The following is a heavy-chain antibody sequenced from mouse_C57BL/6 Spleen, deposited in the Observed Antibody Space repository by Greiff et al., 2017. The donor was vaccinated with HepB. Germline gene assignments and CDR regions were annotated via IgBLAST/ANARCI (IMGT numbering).Heavy chain of an antibody. D-gene: IGHD3-2*02. J-gene: IGHJ4*01. Sequence: VQLQQSGPELVKPGASVKISCKASGYAFSSSWMNWVKQRPGKGLEWIGRIYPGDGDTNYNGKFKGKATLTADKSSSTAYMQLSSLTSEDSAVYFCARGPLRLRMDYWGQGTSVTVSS. CDR3: ARGPLRLRMDY. V-gene: IGHV1-82*01. CDR1: GYAFSSSW. CDR2: IYPGDGDT.